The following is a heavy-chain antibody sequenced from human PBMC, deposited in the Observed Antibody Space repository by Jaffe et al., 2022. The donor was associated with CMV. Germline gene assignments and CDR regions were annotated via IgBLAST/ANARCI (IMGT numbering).Heavy chain of an antibody. CDR2: ISSSGSTI. D-gene: IGHD6-19*01. CDR3: ARDVVGSGWLDY. V-gene: IGHV3-48*03. J-gene: IGHJ4*02. Sequence: EVQLVESGGGLVQPGGSLRLSCAASGFTFSSYEMNWVRQAPGKGLEWVSYISSSGSTIYYADSVKGRFTISRDNAKNSLYLQMNSLRAEDTAVYYCARDVVGSGWLDYWGQGTLVTVSS. CDR1: GFTFSSYE.